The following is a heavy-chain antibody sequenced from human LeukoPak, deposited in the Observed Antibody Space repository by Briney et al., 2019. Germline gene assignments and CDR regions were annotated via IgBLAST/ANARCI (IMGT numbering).Heavy chain of an antibody. V-gene: IGHV1-8*01. CDR2: MNPNSGNT. J-gene: IGHJ4*02. Sequence: GASVEVSCKASGYTFTSYDINWVRQATGQGLEWMGWMNPNSGNTGYAQKFQGRVTMTRNTSISTAYMELSSLRSEDTAVYYCARGSSGTKGYYFDYWGQGTLVTVSS. CDR1: GYTFTSYD. D-gene: IGHD3-22*01. CDR3: ARGSSGTKGYYFDY.